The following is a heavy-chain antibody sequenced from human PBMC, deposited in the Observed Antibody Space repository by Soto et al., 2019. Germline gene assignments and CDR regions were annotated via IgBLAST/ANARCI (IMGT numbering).Heavy chain of an antibody. J-gene: IGHJ3*02. CDR2: IYYSGST. Sequence: SETLSFTCTLCRGPISSYYWSRFRQPPGKGLEWIGYIYYSGSTNYNPSLKSRVTISVDTSKNQFSLKLSSVTAADTAVYYCVKITGTNPDDAFDIWGQGTMVT. CDR3: VKITGTNPDDAFDI. V-gene: IGHV4-59*01. CDR1: RGPISSYY. D-gene: IGHD1-7*01.